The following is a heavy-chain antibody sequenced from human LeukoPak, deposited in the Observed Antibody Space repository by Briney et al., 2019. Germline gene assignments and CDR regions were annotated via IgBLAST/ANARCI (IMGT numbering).Heavy chain of an antibody. CDR2: TYYRSKWYT. CDR3: GKGGMVWGGIFPTMGFRP. CDR1: GDSVSSNSAG. Sequence: SQTLSLTCAISGDSVSSNSAGWNWIRQSPSRGLEWLGRTYYRSKWYTDIAKSVEGRMTINADTSRNQLSLQLNSVIPEDTAVFLRGKGGMVWGGIFPTMGFRPWGQGTLVTVSS. V-gene: IGHV6-1*01. J-gene: IGHJ5*02. D-gene: IGHD3-10*01.